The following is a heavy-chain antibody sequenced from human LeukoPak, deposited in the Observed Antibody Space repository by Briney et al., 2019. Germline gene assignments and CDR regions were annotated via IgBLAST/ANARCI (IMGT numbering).Heavy chain of an antibody. Sequence: SETLSLTCTVSGGSISSYYWSWIRQPPGKGLEWIGEINHSGSTNYNPSLKSRVTISVDTSKNQFSLKLSSVTAADTAVYYCARVRSGVATYYYYYCYMDVWGKGTTVTVSS. CDR3: ARVRSGVATYYYYYCYMDV. CDR1: GGSISSYY. V-gene: IGHV4-34*01. D-gene: IGHD3-3*01. CDR2: INHSGST. J-gene: IGHJ6*03.